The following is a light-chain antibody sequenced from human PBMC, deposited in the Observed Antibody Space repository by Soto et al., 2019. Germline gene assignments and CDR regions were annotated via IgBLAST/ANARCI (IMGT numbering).Light chain of an antibody. J-gene: IGLJ1*01. V-gene: IGLV2-18*02. Sequence: QSALTQPPSVSGSPGQSVAISCTGTSSDVGSYNGVSWYQQPPGTAPKLMIYDGSNRPSGVPDRFSGSKSGTSASLTISGLPAEDEADYFCSSYTTSGTYVFGTGTKLTVL. CDR3: SSYTTSGTYV. CDR1: SSDVGSYNG. CDR2: DGS.